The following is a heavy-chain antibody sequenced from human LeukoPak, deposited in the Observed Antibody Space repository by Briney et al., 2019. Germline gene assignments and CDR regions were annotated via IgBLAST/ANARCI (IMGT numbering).Heavy chain of an antibody. CDR1: GGSVNSGSYY. D-gene: IGHD2/OR15-2a*01. CDR2: VFYSGTT. Sequence: SETLSLTCTVSGGSVNSGSYYWSWIRQPPGKGLEWIGYVFYSGTTNYNPSLKSRVTISVDASKNQFSLKLTSVIAADTAVYYCARVVIITRFFDYWGQGTLVTVSP. J-gene: IGHJ4*02. V-gene: IGHV4-61*01. CDR3: ARVVIITRFFDY.